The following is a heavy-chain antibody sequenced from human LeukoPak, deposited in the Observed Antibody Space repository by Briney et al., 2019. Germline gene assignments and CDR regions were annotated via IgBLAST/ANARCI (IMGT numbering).Heavy chain of an antibody. J-gene: IGHJ4*02. Sequence: GGSLRLSCAASGFNVSSNYMSWVRQAPGKGLEWVSLIFNDGSTYYADSVKARFTISRDNSMDTLYLQMNSLRVEDTAVYYCARDPGGDNAYWGQGTLVTVSS. D-gene: IGHD4-17*01. V-gene: IGHV3-66*01. CDR1: GFNVSSNY. CDR2: IFNDGST. CDR3: ARDPGGDNAY.